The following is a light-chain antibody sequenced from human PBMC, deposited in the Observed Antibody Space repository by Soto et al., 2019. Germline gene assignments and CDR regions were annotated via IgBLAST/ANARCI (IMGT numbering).Light chain of an antibody. CDR1: QGVSAY. V-gene: IGKV1-39*01. Sequence: DLQMTHSPSSLSASVGDRVTITCRASQGVSAYILWYQQRQGRAPKLLIYAASNLLSVVPSRFSGSGSGTNFTLTISNLQPDDFATYYCQQSYRTPHTFGQGTKLETK. CDR3: QQSYRTPHT. J-gene: IGKJ2*01. CDR2: AAS.